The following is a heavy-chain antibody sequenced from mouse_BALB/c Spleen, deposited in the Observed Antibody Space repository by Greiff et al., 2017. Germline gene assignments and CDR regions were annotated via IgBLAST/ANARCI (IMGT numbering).Heavy chain of an antibody. Sequence: QVQLKQSGPGLVQPSQSLSITCTVSGFSLTSYGVHWVRQSPGKGLEWLGVIWSGGSTDYNAAFISRLSISKDNSKSQVFFKMNSLQADDTAIYYCARGDYGYEETFAYWGQGTLVTVSA. V-gene: IGHV2-4-1*01. CDR3: ARGDYGYEETFAY. J-gene: IGHJ3*01. CDR2: IWSGGST. D-gene: IGHD2-2*01. CDR1: GFSLTSYG.